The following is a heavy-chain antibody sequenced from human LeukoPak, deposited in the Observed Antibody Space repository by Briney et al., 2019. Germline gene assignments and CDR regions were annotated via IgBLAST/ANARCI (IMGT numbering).Heavy chain of an antibody. J-gene: IGHJ4*02. D-gene: IGHD6-13*01. CDR2: ISSTSSYT. Sequence: GGSLRLSCVVSGIPFSDYYMNWIRQAPGKGLEWISYISSTSSYTDYADSVKGRFTISRDNAENALFLQMNSLRVEDTAVYYCAAGTAADYWGQGTRVAVSS. CDR1: GIPFSDYY. CDR3: AAGTAADY. V-gene: IGHV3-11*03.